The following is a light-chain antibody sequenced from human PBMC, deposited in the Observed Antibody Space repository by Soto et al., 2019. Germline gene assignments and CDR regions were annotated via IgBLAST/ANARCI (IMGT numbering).Light chain of an antibody. CDR2: EVS. J-gene: IGLJ1*01. V-gene: IGLV2-14*01. Sequence: QSALTQPASVSGSPGQSITISCTGTISDVGGYNFVSWYQQHPDKAPKLMIYEVSNRPSGVSNRFSGSKSGNTASLTISGLQAEDEADYYCSSYTSSNTGVFGTGTKVTVL. CDR3: SSYTSSNTGV. CDR1: ISDVGGYNF.